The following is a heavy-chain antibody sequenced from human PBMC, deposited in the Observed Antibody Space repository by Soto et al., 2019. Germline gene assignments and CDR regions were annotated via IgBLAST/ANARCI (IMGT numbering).Heavy chain of an antibody. CDR3: ARLIGNSWLDS. CDR1: GDSVSTNSAT. J-gene: IGHJ5*01. Sequence: PSQTLSLTCAISGDSVSTNSATWDWIRQSPSRGLEWLGRTYYRSKWDYDYAASVKGRININPDTSNNQVSLHLDSVTPDDTAVYYCARLIGNSWLDSWGQGTLVTVS. V-gene: IGHV6-1*01. CDR2: TYYRSKWDY. D-gene: IGHD2-8*01.